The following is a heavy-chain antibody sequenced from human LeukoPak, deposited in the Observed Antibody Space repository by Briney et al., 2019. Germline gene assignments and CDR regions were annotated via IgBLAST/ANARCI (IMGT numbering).Heavy chain of an antibody. CDR3: ARDPASSTADGLHDFLFDY. CDR1: GFTFRSYA. J-gene: IGHJ4*02. V-gene: IGHV3-30-3*01. D-gene: IGHD3-3*01. CDR2: ISYDGSNK. Sequence: GGSLRLSCAGSGFTFRSYAMHWVRQAPGKGLEWVAVISYDGSNKDYADSVKGRFTISRDNSKNTLYLQMNSLRTEDTAVYFCARDPASSTADGLHDFLFDYWGQGTLVTVSS.